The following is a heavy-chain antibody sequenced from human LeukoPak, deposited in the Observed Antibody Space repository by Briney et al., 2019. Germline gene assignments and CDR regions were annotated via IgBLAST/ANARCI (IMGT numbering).Heavy chain of an antibody. V-gene: IGHV3-48*02. D-gene: IGHD3-22*01. CDR2: ISSSSSTI. CDR1: GFTFSNYN. CDR3: AKHRFESGGYHSTD. J-gene: IGHJ4*02. Sequence: GGSLRLSCAASGFTFSNYNMNWVRQAPGKGLEWVSYISSSSSTIYYADSVKGRFTISRDNAKNSLYLQMNSLRDEDTAVYYCAKHRFESGGYHSTDWGQGTLVTVSS.